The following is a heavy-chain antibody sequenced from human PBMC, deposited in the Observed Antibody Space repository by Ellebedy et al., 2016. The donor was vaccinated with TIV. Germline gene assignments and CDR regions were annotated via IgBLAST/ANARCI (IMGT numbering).Heavy chain of an antibody. J-gene: IGHJ4*02. Sequence: SETLSLTXAVYGGSFSGYYWSWIRQPPGKGLEWIGEINHSGSTNYNPSLKSRVTISVDTSKNQFSLKLSSVTAADTAVYYCARGILYSSSGYYLENWGQGTLVTVSS. V-gene: IGHV4-34*01. CDR3: ARGILYSSSGYYLEN. D-gene: IGHD3-22*01. CDR2: INHSGST. CDR1: GGSFSGYY.